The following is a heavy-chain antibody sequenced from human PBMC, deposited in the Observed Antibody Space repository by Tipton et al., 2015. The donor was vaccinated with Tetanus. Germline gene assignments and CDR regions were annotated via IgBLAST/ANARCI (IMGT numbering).Heavy chain of an antibody. CDR1: GGTFSSYA. CDR2: IIPIFGTA. J-gene: IGHJ6*02. V-gene: IGHV1-69*01. CDR3: ASGEPLVVTARGYGMDV. Sequence: QVQLVQSGAEVKKPGSSVKVSCKASGGTFSSYAISWVRQAPGQGLEWMGGIIPIFGTANYAQKFQGRVTITADESTSTAYMELSSLRSEDTAVYYCASGEPLVVTARGYGMDVWGQGTTVTVSS. D-gene: IGHD2-21*02.